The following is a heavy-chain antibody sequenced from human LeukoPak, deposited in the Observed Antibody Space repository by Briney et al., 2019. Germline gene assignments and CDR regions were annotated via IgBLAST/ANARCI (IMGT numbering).Heavy chain of an antibody. CDR2: INYNGAIT. V-gene: IGHV3-20*04. J-gene: IGHJ4*02. D-gene: IGHD3-3*02. CDR1: GFTFVDYG. Sequence: PGGSLGLFCATSGFTFVDYGLSWVRRARGKGLEGLSAINYNGAITDYADSVKGRFTISRDNAKSSLYLRMDSLRAEDTALYYGARDRLGPSFSVSHFDLWGQGTLVTVSS. CDR3: ARDRLGPSFSVSHFDL.